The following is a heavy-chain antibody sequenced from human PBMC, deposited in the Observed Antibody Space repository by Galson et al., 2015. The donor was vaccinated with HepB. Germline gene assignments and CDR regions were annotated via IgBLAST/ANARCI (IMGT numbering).Heavy chain of an antibody. CDR3: AKGVGRYCSSTSCYNLFDY. Sequence: MSWVRQAPGKGLEWVSAISGSGGSTYYADSVKGRFTISRDNSKNTLYLQMNSLRAEDTAVYYCAKGVGRYCSSTSCYNLFDYWGQGTLVTVSS. V-gene: IGHV3-23*01. J-gene: IGHJ4*02. D-gene: IGHD2-2*02. CDR2: ISGSGGST.